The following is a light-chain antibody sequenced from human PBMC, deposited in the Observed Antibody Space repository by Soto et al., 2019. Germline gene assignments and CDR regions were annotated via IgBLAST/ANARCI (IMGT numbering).Light chain of an antibody. J-gene: IGKJ5*01. CDR3: QQRSNWPRT. CDR1: QSVSSN. CDR2: GAS. Sequence: EIVMTQSPATLSVSPGERATLSCRASQSVSSNLAWYRQIPGQAPRVLIYGASTRATGIPARFSGSGSGTDFTLTIGSLEPEDFAVYYCQQRSNWPRTSGQGTRLEIK. V-gene: IGKV3-15*01.